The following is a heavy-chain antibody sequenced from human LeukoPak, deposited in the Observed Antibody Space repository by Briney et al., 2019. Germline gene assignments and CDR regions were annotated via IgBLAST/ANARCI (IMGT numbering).Heavy chain of an antibody. CDR2: IYYSGST. V-gene: IGHV4-31*03. CDR3: TRGGGYCTGGSCYEDC. Sequence: SETLSLTCTVSGGSISSGGYYWSWIRQHPGKGLEWIGYIYYSGSTYYNPSLKSRVTISVDTSKNQFSLNLNSVTAADTAVYHCTRGGGYCTGGSCYEDCWGQGTLVTVSS. J-gene: IGHJ4*02. CDR1: GGSISSGGYY. D-gene: IGHD2-15*01.